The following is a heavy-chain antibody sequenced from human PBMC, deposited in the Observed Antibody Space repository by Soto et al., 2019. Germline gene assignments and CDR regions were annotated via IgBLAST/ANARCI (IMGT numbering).Heavy chain of an antibody. CDR2: INHSGST. J-gene: IGHJ4*02. CDR1: GGSFSGYY. D-gene: IGHD5-18*01. CDR3: ARRRGYSYGTFDY. Sequence: SETLSLTCAVYGGSFSGYYWSWIRQPPGKGLEWIGEINHSGSTNYNPSLKSRVTISVYTSKNQFSLKLSSVTAADTAVYYCARRRGYSYGTFDYWGQGTLVTVSS. V-gene: IGHV4-34*01.